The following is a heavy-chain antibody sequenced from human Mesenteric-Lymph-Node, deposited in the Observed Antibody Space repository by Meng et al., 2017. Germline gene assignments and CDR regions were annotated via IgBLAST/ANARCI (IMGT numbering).Heavy chain of an antibody. V-gene: IGHV3-30*04. D-gene: IGHD2-2*01. J-gene: IGHJ3*01. Sequence: QGHVVVVGGGVVQPGRFLRLSCAVSGFTFSSYAMHWVRQARGTGLEWVSVISYAGSNKYYADSVTGRFTISRDNSKNTLYLQMNSLRAEDTAVYYCARVSTWGQGTMVTVSS. CDR2: ISYAGSNK. CDR3: ARVST. CDR1: GFTFSSYA.